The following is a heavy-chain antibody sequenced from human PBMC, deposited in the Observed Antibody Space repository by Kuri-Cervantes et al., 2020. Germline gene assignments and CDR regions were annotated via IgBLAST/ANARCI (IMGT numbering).Heavy chain of an antibody. CDR2: ISDSGST. D-gene: IGHD3-22*01. V-gene: IGHV4-59*12. CDR1: DGSINTFH. Sequence: SETLSLTCTVSDGSINTFHWTWIRQPPGKGLEWIGQISDSGSTNYNPSLKSRVTISVDASKNQFSLKLSSVTAADTAVYYCARVNPPNSSGYYFYDYWGQGTLVTVSS. J-gene: IGHJ4*02. CDR3: ARVNPPNSSGYYFYDY.